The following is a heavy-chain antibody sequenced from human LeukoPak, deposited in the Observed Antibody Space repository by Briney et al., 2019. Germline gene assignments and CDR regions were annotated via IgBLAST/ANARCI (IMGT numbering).Heavy chain of an antibody. Sequence: SETLSLTCTVSGGSISNYYWSWIRQPAGKGLEWIGRIYISGSSNYNPSLKSRVTMSVDTSKNQFSLNLTSVTAADTAVYYCARFTPQGYGWGGYNRFDPWGQGTLVTVSS. CDR3: ARFTPQGYGWGGYNRFDP. J-gene: IGHJ5*02. V-gene: IGHV4-4*07. CDR2: IYISGSS. D-gene: IGHD3-16*01. CDR1: GGSISNYY.